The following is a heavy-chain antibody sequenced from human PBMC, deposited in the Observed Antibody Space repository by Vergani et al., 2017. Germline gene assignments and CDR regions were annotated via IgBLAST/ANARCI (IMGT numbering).Heavy chain of an antibody. V-gene: IGHV1-46*01. D-gene: IGHD3-9*01. CDR2: INPSGGST. J-gene: IGHJ4*02. CDR1: GYTFTSYY. Sequence: QVQLVQSGAEVKKPGASVKVSCKASGYTFTSYYMHWVRQAPGQGLEWMGIINPSGGSTSYAQKFQGRVTMTRDTSTSTVYMELSSLRSEDTAVYYSAGATPYYDILTGYSYYFDYWGQGTLVTVSS. CDR3: AGATPYYDILTGYSYYFDY.